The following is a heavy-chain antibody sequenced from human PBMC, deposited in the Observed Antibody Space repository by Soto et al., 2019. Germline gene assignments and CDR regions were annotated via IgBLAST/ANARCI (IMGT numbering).Heavy chain of an antibody. CDR3: ARGTYYDFCSGDPRFDY. CDR1: GGPFSCYY. CDR2: INHSGST. D-gene: IGHD3-3*01. V-gene: IGHV4-34*01. Sequence: SETLSLTCGVYGGPFSCYYVSWIRQPPGKGLEWIGEINHSGSTNYNPSLKSRVTISVDTSKNQFSLKLSSLNAADTDVYYCARGTYYDFCSGDPRFDYRGHGTLVPVPS. J-gene: IGHJ4*01.